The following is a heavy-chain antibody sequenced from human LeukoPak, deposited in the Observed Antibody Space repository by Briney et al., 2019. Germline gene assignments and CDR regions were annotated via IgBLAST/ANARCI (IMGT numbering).Heavy chain of an antibody. D-gene: IGHD2-2*01. V-gene: IGHV4-59*01. CDR3: AGSSSAYYFDY. Sequence: TSETLSLTCTVSGGSISSYYWSWIRQPPGKGLEWIGYIYYSGSTNYNPSLKSRVTISVDTSKNQFSLKLSSVTAADTAVYYCAGSSSAYYFDYWGQGTLVTVSS. CDR2: IYYSGST. CDR1: GGSISSYY. J-gene: IGHJ4*02.